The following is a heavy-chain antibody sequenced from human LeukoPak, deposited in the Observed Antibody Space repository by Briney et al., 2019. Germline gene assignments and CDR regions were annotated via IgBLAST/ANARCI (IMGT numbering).Heavy chain of an antibody. CDR3: ARDASIYDFWSGVNWFDP. CDR2: ISSSSSTI. J-gene: IGHJ5*02. V-gene: IGHV3-48*01. CDR1: GFTFSSYS. Sequence: GGSLRLSCAASGFTFSSYSMNWVRQAPGKGLEWVSYISSSSSTIYYADSVKGRFTISRDNAKNSLYLQMNSLRAEDTAVYYCARDASIYDFWSGVNWFDPWGQGTLVTVSS. D-gene: IGHD3-3*01.